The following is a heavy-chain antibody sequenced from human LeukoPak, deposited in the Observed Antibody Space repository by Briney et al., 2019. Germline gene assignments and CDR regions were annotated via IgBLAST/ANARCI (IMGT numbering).Heavy chain of an antibody. D-gene: IGHD3-10*01. CDR1: GGTFSSYA. Sequence: GASVKVSCKASGGTFSSYAISWVRQAPGQGFEWMGRIIPILGIANYAQKFQGRVTITADKSTSTAYMELSSLRSEDTAVYYCARDGSGTYFDYWGQGTLVTVSS. V-gene: IGHV1-69*04. CDR2: IIPILGIA. CDR3: ARDGSGTYFDY. J-gene: IGHJ4*02.